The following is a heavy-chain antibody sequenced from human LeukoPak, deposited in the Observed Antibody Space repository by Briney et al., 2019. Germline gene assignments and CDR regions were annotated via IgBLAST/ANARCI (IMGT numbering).Heavy chain of an antibody. Sequence: GASVKVSCKASEYTFTSYDINWVRQAPGQGLEWMGWMHPNSGNTVYAQKFQGRVTMTRHNSINTAYMELSSLRSEDTAVYYCARAMETVYCSSTSCDAASGAFDIWGQGTMVTVSS. V-gene: IGHV1-8*01. D-gene: IGHD2-2*01. J-gene: IGHJ3*02. CDR3: ARAMETVYCSSTSCDAASGAFDI. CDR1: EYTFTSYD. CDR2: MHPNSGNT.